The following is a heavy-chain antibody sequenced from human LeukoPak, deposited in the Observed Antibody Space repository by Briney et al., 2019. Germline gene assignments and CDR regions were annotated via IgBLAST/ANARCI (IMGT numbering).Heavy chain of an antibody. J-gene: IGHJ3*02. CDR1: GGSISSGGYS. Sequence: PSETLSLTCAVSGGSISSGGYSWSWIRQPPGKGLEWIGYIYYSGSTNYNPSLKSRVTISVDTSKNQFSLKLSSVTAADTAVYYCARGSGYDILTGYFPDAFDIWGQGTMVTVSS. CDR2: IYYSGST. CDR3: ARGSGYDILTGYFPDAFDI. V-gene: IGHV4-61*08. D-gene: IGHD3-9*01.